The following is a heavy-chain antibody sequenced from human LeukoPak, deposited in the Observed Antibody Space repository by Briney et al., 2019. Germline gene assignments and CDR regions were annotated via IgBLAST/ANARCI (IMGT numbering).Heavy chain of an antibody. CDR1: GFTVSSYG. D-gene: IGHD3-22*01. CDR2: ISGSGGST. Sequence: PGGSLRLSCAASGFTVSSYGMSWVRQAPGKGLEWVSAISGSGGSTYYADSVKGRFTISRDNSKNTLYLQMNSLRAEDTAVYYCAKSRPTYDSSGYYYYFDYWGQGTLVTVSS. J-gene: IGHJ4*02. CDR3: AKSRPTYDSSGYYYYFDY. V-gene: IGHV3-23*01.